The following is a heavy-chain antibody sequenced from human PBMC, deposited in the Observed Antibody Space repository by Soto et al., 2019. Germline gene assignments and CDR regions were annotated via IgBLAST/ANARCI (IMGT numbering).Heavy chain of an antibody. CDR3: ARAGITIFFPAPDAFDI. D-gene: IGHD3-3*01. J-gene: IGHJ3*02. V-gene: IGHV1-69*13. CDR2: IIPIFGTA. CDR1: GGTFSSYA. Sequence: SVKVSCKASGGTFSSYAISWVRQAPGQGLERMGGIIPIFGTANYAQKFQGRVTITADESTSTAYMELSSLRSEDTAVYYCARAGITIFFPAPDAFDIWGQGTMVTVSS.